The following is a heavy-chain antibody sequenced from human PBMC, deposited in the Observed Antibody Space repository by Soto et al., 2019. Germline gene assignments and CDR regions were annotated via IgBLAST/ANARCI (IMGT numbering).Heavy chain of an antibody. Sequence: VQLLESGGGLVQPGGSLRLSCAASGFTFSSYSMSWVRQAPGKGLEWVSTISGSGGNTHYANSVKGRFSISRDNTNNPLYLQVNSLCAENTAVYYCGKGGRYRSGWYGWFDPWGQGTLVTVSS. CDR2: ISGSGGNT. D-gene: IGHD6-19*01. CDR3: GKGGRYRSGWYGWFDP. CDR1: GFTFSSYS. V-gene: IGHV3-23*01. J-gene: IGHJ5*02.